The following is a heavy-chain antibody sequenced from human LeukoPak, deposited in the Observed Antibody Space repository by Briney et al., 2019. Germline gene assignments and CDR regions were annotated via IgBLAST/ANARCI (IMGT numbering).Heavy chain of an antibody. CDR2: ITGSGGRT. CDR3: ANGDCSSTSCYQSPLGN. D-gene: IGHD2-2*01. CDR1: GFTFSSYA. V-gene: IGHV3-23*01. Sequence: PGGSLRLSCAASGFTFSSYAMNWVRKAPGKGLEWVSGITGSGGRTYYADSVKGRFTISRDNSKNTVFLQMNSLRAEDTAIYYCANGDCSSTSCYQSPLGNWGQGTLVTVSS. J-gene: IGHJ4*02.